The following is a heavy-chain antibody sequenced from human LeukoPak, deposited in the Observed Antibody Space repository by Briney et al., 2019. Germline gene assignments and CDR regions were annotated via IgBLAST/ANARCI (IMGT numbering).Heavy chain of an antibody. V-gene: IGHV4-34*01. D-gene: IGHD2-2*01. CDR2: INHSGST. CDR1: GGSFSGYY. Sequence: PSETLSLTCAVYGGSFSGYYWSWIRQPPGKGLEWIGEINHSGSTNYNPSLKSRVTISVDTSKNQSSLKLSSVTAADTAVYYCARAFVIVVVPAARRRRNNWFDPWGQGTLVTVSS. CDR3: ARAFVIVVVPAARRRRNNWFDP. J-gene: IGHJ5*02.